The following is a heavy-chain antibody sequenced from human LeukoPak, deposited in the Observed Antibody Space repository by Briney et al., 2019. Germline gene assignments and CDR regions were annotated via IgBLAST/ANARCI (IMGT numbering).Heavy chain of an antibody. D-gene: IGHD3-22*01. V-gene: IGHV3-74*01. J-gene: IGHJ1*01. CDR1: GFTSSSYW. CDR2: MKSDGKT. Sequence: GRSLRLSCAASGFTSSSYWMHWVRQAPGNGLGWVSRMKSDGKTNYADSVKGRFTISRDNAKNTVSRQMNSLRAEDTGVYYCARAPSEIGGYYPEYFRHWGQGTLVTVSS. CDR3: ARAPSEIGGYYPEYFRH.